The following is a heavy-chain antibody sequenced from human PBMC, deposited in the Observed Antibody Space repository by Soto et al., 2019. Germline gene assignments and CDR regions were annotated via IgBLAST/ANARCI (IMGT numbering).Heavy chain of an antibody. J-gene: IGHJ4*02. CDR2: ISSSGGTT. V-gene: IGHV3-64D*06. D-gene: IGHD1-26*01. Sequence: GGSLRLSCSASGFTFSSYAMHWVRQAPGKGLEYVSSISSSGGTTYYADSVKGRFAISRDNSKNTLYLQMSSLRPEDTALYYCLKDRWVDYWGQGTLVTSPQ. CDR1: GFTFSSYA. CDR3: LKDRWVDY.